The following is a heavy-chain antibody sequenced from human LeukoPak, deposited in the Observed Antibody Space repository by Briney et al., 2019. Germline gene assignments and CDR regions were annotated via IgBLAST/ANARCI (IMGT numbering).Heavy chain of an antibody. CDR2: IYYSGST. J-gene: IGHJ4*02. Sequence: SETLSLTCTVSGGSISSYYWSWIRQPPGKGLEWIGYIYYSGSTNYNPSLKSRVTISVDTSKNQFSLKLSSVTAADTAVYYCARRGNWGFFDYWGQGTLVTVSS. D-gene: IGHD7-27*01. CDR1: GGSISSYY. CDR3: ARRGNWGFFDY. V-gene: IGHV4-59*01.